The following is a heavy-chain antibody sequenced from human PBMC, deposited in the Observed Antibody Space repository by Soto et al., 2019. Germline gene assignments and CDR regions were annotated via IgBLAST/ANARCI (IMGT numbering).Heavy chain of an antibody. Sequence: GGSLRLSCAASGFTFSSYGMHWVRQAPGKGLEWVAVISYDGSNKYYADSVKGRFTISRDNSKNTLYLQMNSLRAEDTAVYYCAKDAWQWLGPDAFGIWGQGTMVTVSS. J-gene: IGHJ3*02. CDR3: AKDAWQWLGPDAFGI. CDR1: GFTFSSYG. V-gene: IGHV3-30*18. D-gene: IGHD6-19*01. CDR2: ISYDGSNK.